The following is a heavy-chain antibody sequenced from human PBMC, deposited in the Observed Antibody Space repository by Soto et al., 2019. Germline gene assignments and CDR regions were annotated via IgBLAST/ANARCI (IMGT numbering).Heavy chain of an antibody. CDR1: GGSISSYY. D-gene: IGHD2-2*01. V-gene: IGHV4-59*01. CDR3: ARDRPYYCSSTSCPARYFDY. J-gene: IGHJ4*02. Sequence: PSETLSLTCTVSGGSISSYYWSWIRQPPGKGLEWIGYIYYSGSTNYNPSLKSRVTISVDTSKNQFSLKLSSVTAADTAVYYCARDRPYYCSSTSCPARYFDYWGQGTLVTVSS. CDR2: IYYSGST.